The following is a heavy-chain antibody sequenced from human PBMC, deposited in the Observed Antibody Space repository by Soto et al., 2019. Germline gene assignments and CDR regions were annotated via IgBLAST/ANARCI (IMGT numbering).Heavy chain of an antibody. CDR1: GYTFTNYW. J-gene: IGHJ6*02. V-gene: IGHV5-51*01. CDR3: AASIFYYGMDV. CDR2: IYPGDSDT. Sequence: GESLKISCKGSGYTFTNYWIGWVRQMPGKGLEWMGIIYPGDSDTKYSPSFQGQVTISADKSITTTYLQWSSLKASDTAIYYCAASIFYYGMDVWGQGTTVTVSS.